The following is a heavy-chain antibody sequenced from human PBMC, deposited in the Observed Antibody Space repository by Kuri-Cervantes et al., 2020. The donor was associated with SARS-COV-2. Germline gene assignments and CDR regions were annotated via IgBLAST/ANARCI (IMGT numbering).Heavy chain of an antibody. J-gene: IGHJ3*02. Sequence: GESLKISCKDSGYSFTKHWIGWVRQMPGKGLEWMGIIWPGDSNIRDTPSFQDQVTISVDTSISTAYLQWSSLKASDTAMYYCARHGAVRTQFDPFDIWGQGTMVTVSS. D-gene: IGHD3-16*01. V-gene: IGHV5-51*01. CDR1: GYSFTKHW. CDR3: ARHGAVRTQFDPFDI. CDR2: IWPGDSNI.